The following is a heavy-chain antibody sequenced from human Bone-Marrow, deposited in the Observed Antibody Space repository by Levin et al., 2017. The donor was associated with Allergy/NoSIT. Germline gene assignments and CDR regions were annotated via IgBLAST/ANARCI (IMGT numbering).Heavy chain of an antibody. V-gene: IGHV3-30*18. Sequence: PGESLKISCAASGFSFGTYGLHWVRQGPGKGLEWVATISNDGRHSHYGHSVKGRFTISRDDARNTLSLEMNSLRPEDTGVYYCVKDLEPPLYDAFDIWGQGTRVIVSS. J-gene: IGHJ3*02. D-gene: IGHD1-1*01. CDR1: GFSFGTYG. CDR2: ISNDGRHS. CDR3: VKDLEPPLYDAFDI.